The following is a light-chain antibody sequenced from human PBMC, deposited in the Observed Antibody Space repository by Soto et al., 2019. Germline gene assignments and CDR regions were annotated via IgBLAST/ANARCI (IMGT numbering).Light chain of an antibody. CDR2: GAS. CDR3: HQYKSWPRT. J-gene: IGKJ1*01. Sequence: EIVMTQSPATLSVSPGERVTLSCRASQSVSSNVAWYQQRPGQAPSLLIYGASTRAPGAPARFSGSGSGTEFTLTISSLQSEDFAIYYCHQYKSWPRTFGQGTKVEI. CDR1: QSVSSN. V-gene: IGKV3-15*01.